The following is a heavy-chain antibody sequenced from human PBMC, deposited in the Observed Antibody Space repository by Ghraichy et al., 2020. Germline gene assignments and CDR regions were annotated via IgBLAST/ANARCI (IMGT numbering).Heavy chain of an antibody. D-gene: IGHD6-25*01. Sequence: GGSLRLSCAASGFSFSNYSMTWVRQAPGKGLEWLSYIVSTTSIRYHADSVKGRVTISRDNAKNSMFLQMNSLRDEDTAVYYCARVAVSGHPPFDYWGQGTLVTVSS. CDR3: ARVAVSGHPPFDY. CDR2: IVSTTSIR. V-gene: IGHV3-48*02. J-gene: IGHJ4*01. CDR1: GFSFSNYS.